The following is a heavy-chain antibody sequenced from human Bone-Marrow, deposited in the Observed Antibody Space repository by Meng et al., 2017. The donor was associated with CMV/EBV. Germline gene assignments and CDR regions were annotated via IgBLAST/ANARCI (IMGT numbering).Heavy chain of an antibody. CDR2: INPNSGGT. D-gene: IGHD2-2*01. Sequence: ASVKGSCKASGYTFIGYDLHWVRQAPGQGLEWMGWINPNSGGTNYAQKFQGRVTMTRDTSTSTAYMELSRLRSDDTAVYYGARELWDLGYCSRTSCRGGTGVDYWGQGNLVNFYS. J-gene: IGHJ4*02. V-gene: IGHV1-2*02. CDR1: GYTFIGYD. CDR3: ARELWDLGYCSRTSCRGGTGVDY.